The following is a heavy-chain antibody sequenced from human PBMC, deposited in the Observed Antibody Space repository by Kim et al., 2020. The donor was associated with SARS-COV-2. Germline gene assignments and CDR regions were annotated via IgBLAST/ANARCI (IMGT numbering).Heavy chain of an antibody. J-gene: IGHJ4*02. D-gene: IGHD3-10*01. Sequence: SETLSLTCAVYGGSFSGYYWSWIRQPPGKGLEWIGEINHSGSTNYNPSLKSRVTISVDTSKNQFSLKLSSVTAADTAVYYCARGIYYGSGSNDYWGQGTLVTVSS. CDR2: INHSGST. CDR3: ARGIYYGSGSNDY. CDR1: GGSFSGYY. V-gene: IGHV4-34*01.